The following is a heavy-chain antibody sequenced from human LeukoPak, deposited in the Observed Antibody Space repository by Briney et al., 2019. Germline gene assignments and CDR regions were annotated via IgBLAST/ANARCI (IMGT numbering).Heavy chain of an antibody. J-gene: IGHJ4*02. Sequence: SQALSLTCAISGDSVSSNSNAWKWVRQSPSRGLEWLGRTYYRSKWFMDYAVSVKSRMTVNPDTTKNQFSLQLNSVTPEDTAVYYCVRARPKNPFDCWGQGTVVTVSS. CDR3: VRARPKNPFDC. D-gene: IGHD2/OR15-2a*01. CDR2: TYYRSKWFM. V-gene: IGHV6-1*01. CDR1: GDSVSSNSNA.